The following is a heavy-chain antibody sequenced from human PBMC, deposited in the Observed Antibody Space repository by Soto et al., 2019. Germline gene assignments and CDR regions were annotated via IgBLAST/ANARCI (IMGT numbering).Heavy chain of an antibody. CDR1: GFTFSSYG. Sequence: QVQLVESGGGVVQPGRSLRLSCAASGFTFSSYGMHWVRQAPGKGLEWVAVMSYDGSNKYYADSVKGRFTISRDNSKNTLCMQMNSLRAEDMAVYYCAKEAEVWLVRFHFDYWGQGTLVTVSS. CDR3: AKEAEVWLVRFHFDY. J-gene: IGHJ4*02. D-gene: IGHD6-19*01. V-gene: IGHV3-30*18. CDR2: MSYDGSNK.